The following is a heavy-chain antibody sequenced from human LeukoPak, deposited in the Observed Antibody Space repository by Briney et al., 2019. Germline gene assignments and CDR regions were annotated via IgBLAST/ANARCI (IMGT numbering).Heavy chain of an antibody. CDR3: AADYYYGSGSSSYMDV. V-gene: IGHV1-58*01. CDR2: IVVGSGNT. D-gene: IGHD3-10*01. CDR1: GFTFTSSA. Sequence: SVNVSCKASGFTFTSSAVQWVRQARGQRLEWIGWIVVGSGNTNYAQKFQERVTITRDMSTSTAYMELSSLRSEDTAVYYCAADYYYGSGSSSYMDVWGKGTTVTVSS. J-gene: IGHJ6*03.